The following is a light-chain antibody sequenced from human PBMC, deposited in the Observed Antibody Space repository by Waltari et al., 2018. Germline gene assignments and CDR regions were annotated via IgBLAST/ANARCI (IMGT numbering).Light chain of an antibody. J-gene: IGLJ3*02. CDR2: DKN. CDR1: SLRRSF. CDR3: SSRDNFNRHAVL. Sequence: SSDLTQDPAVSVALGQTVRITCQGDSLRRSFASWYQQRPGQAPILVLSDKNSRPSGSPGRCSGSSSGNTASLTIASTQAEDEADYSCSSRDNFNRHAVLFGGGTKLTVL. V-gene: IGLV3-19*01.